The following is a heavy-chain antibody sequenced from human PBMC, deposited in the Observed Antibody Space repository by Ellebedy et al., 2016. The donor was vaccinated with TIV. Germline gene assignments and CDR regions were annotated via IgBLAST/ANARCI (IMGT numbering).Heavy chain of an antibody. V-gene: IGHV3-15*01. J-gene: IGHJ4*02. CDR3: TTGSNFGIVTQAEDY. D-gene: IGHD2/OR15-2a*01. Sequence: GESLKISXAASGFSFDNAWMTWVRQAPGKGLEWVGRIKSKTAGGTADYAAPVKGRFTISRDDSKTTLYLQMNSLRTEDTAIYYCTTGSNFGIVTQAEDYWGQGSLVTVSS. CDR1: GFSFDNAW. CDR2: IKSKTAGGTA.